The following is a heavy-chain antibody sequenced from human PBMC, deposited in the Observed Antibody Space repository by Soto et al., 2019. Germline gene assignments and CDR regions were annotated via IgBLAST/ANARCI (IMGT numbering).Heavy chain of an antibody. Sequence: EVQLVESGGGLVQPGGSLRLSCAASGFTFSSYWMTWVRQAPGKGLEWVVNIKQDGSDKYYVDSVKGRFTISRDNAKNSLFLQMNSLRAEDTAVYYCVRSKYGGCFDYWGQGTLVTVSS. J-gene: IGHJ4*02. CDR3: VRSKYGGCFDY. V-gene: IGHV3-7*04. D-gene: IGHD4-17*01. CDR2: IKQDGSDK. CDR1: GFTFSSYW.